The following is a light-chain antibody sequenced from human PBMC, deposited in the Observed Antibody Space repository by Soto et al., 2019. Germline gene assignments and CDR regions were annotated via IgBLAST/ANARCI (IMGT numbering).Light chain of an antibody. CDR2: LNSDGSH. J-gene: IGLJ2*01. CDR3: QTWGTGIHVV. Sequence: QLVLTQSPSASACLGASVKLTCTLPSGHSSYAIASHQQQPEKGPRYLMKLNSDGSHSKGDGIPDRFSGSSSGAERYLTISSLQSEDEADYYCQTWGTGIHVVFGGGTKLTLL. CDR1: SGHSSYA. V-gene: IGLV4-69*01.